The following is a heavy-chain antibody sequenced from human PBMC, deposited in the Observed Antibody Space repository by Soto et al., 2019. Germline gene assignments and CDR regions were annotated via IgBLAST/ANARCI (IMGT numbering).Heavy chain of an antibody. J-gene: IGHJ6*02. CDR1: GFTDSSNY. CDR2: IYSGGST. V-gene: IGHV3-53*02. D-gene: IGHD6-13*01. Sequence: EVQLVETGGGLIQPGGSLRLSCAASGFTDSSNYMSWVRQAPGKGLEWVSVIYSGGSTYYADSVKGRFTISRDNSKNTLYLQMNSLRAEDTAVYYCARDRRTAADYYYYGMDVWGQGTTVTVSS. CDR3: ARDRRTAADYYYYGMDV.